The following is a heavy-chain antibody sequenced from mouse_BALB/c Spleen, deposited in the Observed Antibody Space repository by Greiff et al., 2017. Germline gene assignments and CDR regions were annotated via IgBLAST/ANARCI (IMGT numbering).Heavy chain of an antibody. CDR3: SIYYDYDGALAY. V-gene: IGHV1-63*01. J-gene: IGHJ3*01. D-gene: IGHD2-4*01. CDR1: GYAFTNYW. Sequence: QVQLQQSGAELVRPGTSVKISCKASGYAFTNYWLGWVKQRPGHGLEWIGDIYPGSGNTYYNEKFKGKATLTAYKSSSTAYMQLSSLTSEDSAVYFCSIYYDYDGALAYWGQGTLVTVSA. CDR2: IYPGSGNT.